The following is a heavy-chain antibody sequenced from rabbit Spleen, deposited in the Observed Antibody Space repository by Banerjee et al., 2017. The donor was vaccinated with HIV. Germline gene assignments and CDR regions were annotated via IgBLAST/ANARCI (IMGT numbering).Heavy chain of an antibody. V-gene: IGHV1S40*01. D-gene: IGHD8-1*01. CDR1: GFSFSSSDY. J-gene: IGHJ6*01. CDR2: IAGSSSGFT. CDR3: ARDSGSSYYYAMDL. Sequence: QSLEESGGDLVKPGASLTLTCTASGFSFSSSDYMCWVRQAPGKGLEWISCIAGSSSGFTYSATWAKGRFTISKASSTTVTLQMTSLTAADTATYFCARDSGSSYYYAMDLWGQGTLVTVS.